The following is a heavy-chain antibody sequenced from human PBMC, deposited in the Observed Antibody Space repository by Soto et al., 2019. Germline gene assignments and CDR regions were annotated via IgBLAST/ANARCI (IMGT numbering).Heavy chain of an antibody. D-gene: IGHD4-17*01. CDR1: GGSISSSSYY. CDR3: ARPDYGDSNWFDP. V-gene: IGHV4-39*01. J-gene: IGHJ5*02. Sequence: SEILSLTCTVSGGSISSSSYYWGWIRQPPGKGLEWIGSIYYSGSTYYNPSLKSRVTISVDTSKNQFSLKLSSVTAADTAVYYCARPDYGDSNWFDPWGQGTLVNVSS. CDR2: IYYSGST.